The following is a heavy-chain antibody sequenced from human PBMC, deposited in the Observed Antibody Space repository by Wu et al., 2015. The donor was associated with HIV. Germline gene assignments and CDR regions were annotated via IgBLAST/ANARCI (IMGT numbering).Heavy chain of an antibody. CDR1: GDGFTSYA. V-gene: IGHV1-69*15. CDR2: IVPLFGAP. CDR3: TRSSFTGGSDTWYSFDK. J-gene: IGHJ4*02. Sequence: QDQLVQFGAEVKKPGSSVKVTCKASGDGFTSYAVSWVRQAPGQGLEWLGRIVPLFGAPNHARKFQDRLTITADGSTATVYMEMSNLRSEDTAVYFCTRSSFTGGSDTWYSFDKWGQGTLVTVSS. D-gene: IGHD1-14*01.